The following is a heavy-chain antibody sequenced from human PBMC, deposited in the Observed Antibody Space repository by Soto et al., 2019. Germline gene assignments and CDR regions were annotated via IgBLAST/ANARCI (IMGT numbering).Heavy chain of an antibody. J-gene: IGHJ4*02. V-gene: IGHV6-1*01. CDR2: TYYRSKWYN. D-gene: IGHD6-19*01. CDR1: GGSVSSNSAA. CDR3: ARDKWDSSGWYDAMTGFDY. Sequence: SQTLSLTCAISGGSVSSNSAAWNWIRQSPSRGLEWLGRTYYRSKWYNDYAVSVKSRITINPDTSKNQFSLQLNSVTPEDTAVCYCARDKWDSSGWYDAMTGFDYWGQGTLVTVSS.